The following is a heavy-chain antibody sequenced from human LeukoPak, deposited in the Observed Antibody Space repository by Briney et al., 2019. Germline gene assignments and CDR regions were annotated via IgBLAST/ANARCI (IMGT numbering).Heavy chain of an antibody. CDR1: GGSISSGDYY. CDR2: IYYSGST. J-gene: IGHJ5*02. CDR3: AREELRYFDWSHWGWFDP. D-gene: IGHD3-9*01. Sequence: SSETLSLTCTVSGGSISSGDYYWSWIRQPPGKGLEWIGYIYYSGSTYYNPSLKSRVTISVDTSKNQFSLKLSSVTAADTAVYYCAREELRYFDWSHWGWFDPWGQGTLVTVSS. V-gene: IGHV4-30-4*01.